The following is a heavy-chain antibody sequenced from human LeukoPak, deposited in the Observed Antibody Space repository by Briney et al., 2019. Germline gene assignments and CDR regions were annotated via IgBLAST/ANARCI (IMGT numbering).Heavy chain of an antibody. CDR2: INPNSGDT. CDR1: GYTFTGYY. D-gene: IGHD3-10*01. Sequence: ASVKVSCKASGYTFTGYYIHWVRQAPGQGLEWMGWINPNSGDTKYAQTFQARVTMTRDTSISTAYMEVTGLGSEDTAVYYCARGSALAGARHPFDYWGQGTLATVSS. V-gene: IGHV1-2*02. J-gene: IGHJ4*02. CDR3: ARGSALAGARHPFDY.